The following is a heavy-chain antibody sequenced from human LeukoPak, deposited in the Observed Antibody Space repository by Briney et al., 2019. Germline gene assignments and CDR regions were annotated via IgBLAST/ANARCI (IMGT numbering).Heavy chain of an antibody. V-gene: IGHV3-7*01. CDR1: GFIFSSYW. J-gene: IGHJ3*02. Sequence: PGGSLRLSCAASGFIFSSYWMSWVRQAPGKGLEWVANIKQDGSEKYYVDSVKGRFTISRDNAKNSLYLQMNSLRAEDTAVYYCARDIAFDIWGQGTMVTVSS. CDR2: IKQDGSEK. CDR3: ARDIAFDI.